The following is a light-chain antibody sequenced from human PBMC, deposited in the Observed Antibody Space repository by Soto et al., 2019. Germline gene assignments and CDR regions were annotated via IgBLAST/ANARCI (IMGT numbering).Light chain of an antibody. CDR3: CSYAGTFYV. J-gene: IGLJ1*01. V-gene: IGLV2-11*01. CDR1: SSDVGGYNC. CDR2: DVT. Sequence: QSVLTQPRSVSGSPGQSVTISCTGTSSDVGGYNCVSWYQHHPGKAPKLMIYDVTKRPSGVPDRFSGSKSGNTASLTISGLQAEDEAEYYCCSYAGTFYVFGTGTKLTVL.